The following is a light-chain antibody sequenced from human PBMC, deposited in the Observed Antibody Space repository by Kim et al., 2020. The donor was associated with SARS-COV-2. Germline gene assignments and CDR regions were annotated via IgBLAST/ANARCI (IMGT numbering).Light chain of an antibody. CDR1: QSLVYSDGNTY. V-gene: IGKV2-30*01. CDR3: MQGTHWPPT. Sequence: PASNSCRSRQSLVYSDGNTYLTWFHQRPGQSPRRLVYKVSSRDSGVPDRFSGSGSGTDFTLKISRVEAKDVGIYYCMQGTHWPPTFGQGTKVDIK. J-gene: IGKJ1*01. CDR2: KVS.